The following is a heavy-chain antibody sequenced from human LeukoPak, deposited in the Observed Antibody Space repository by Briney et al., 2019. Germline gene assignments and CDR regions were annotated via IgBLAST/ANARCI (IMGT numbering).Heavy chain of an antibody. CDR2: INSDGSST. D-gene: IGHD1-1*01. J-gene: IGHJ4*02. CDR1: GFTFSSYW. Sequence: QPGGSLRLSCAASGFTFSSYWMHWVRQAPGKGLVWVSRINSDGSSTSYADSVKGRFTISRDNAKNTLYLQMNSLRAEDTPVYYCARGATWNDVNYWGQGTLVTVSS. CDR3: ARGATWNDVNY. V-gene: IGHV3-74*01.